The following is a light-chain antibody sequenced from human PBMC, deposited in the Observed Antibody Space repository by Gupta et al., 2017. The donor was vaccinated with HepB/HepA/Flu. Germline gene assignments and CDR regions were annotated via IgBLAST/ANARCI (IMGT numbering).Light chain of an antibody. Sequence: EILMTQSPATLSVSPGERVSLSCWASQSVTSNLAWYQQKPGQAPRLLIYDASTRATGIPARFSGSGSGTEFTLTISSLESEDFAVYYCQQYNNWPPITFGGGTQVEIK. J-gene: IGKJ4*01. CDR2: DAS. CDR3: QQYNNWPPIT. V-gene: IGKV3-15*01. CDR1: QSVTSN.